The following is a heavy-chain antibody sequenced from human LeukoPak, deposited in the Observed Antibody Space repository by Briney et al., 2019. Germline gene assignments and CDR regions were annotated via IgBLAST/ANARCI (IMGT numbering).Heavy chain of an antibody. J-gene: IGHJ4*02. CDR1: GGSISSSSYY. D-gene: IGHD3-3*01. Sequence: RTSETLSLTCTVSGGSISSSSYYWGWIRQSPGRGLEWIGTIYYAGSTYYNPSLKSRVTVSVDTSKNEFSLKLTSVTAADTAVYFCARHFPGRSFWSGYPPGKFDYWGQGSLVTVSP. V-gene: IGHV4-39*01. CDR3: ARHFPGRSFWSGYPPGKFDY. CDR2: IYYAGST.